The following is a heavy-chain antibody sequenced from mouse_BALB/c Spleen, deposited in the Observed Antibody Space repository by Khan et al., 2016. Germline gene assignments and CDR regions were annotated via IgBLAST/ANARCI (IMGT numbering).Heavy chain of an antibody. D-gene: IGHD4-1*01. CDR3: ARDDWDEGDYFDY. Sequence: DLVKPGASVKLSCKASGYTFTSYWIDWIKQRPGQGLEWIGRIAPGSGSTYYNEMFKGKATLTVDTSSSTAYIQLSSLSSEDSAVYLYARDDWDEGDYFDYWGQGTTLTVSS. CDR1: GYTFTSYW. V-gene: IGHV1S41*01. J-gene: IGHJ2*01. CDR2: IAPGSGST.